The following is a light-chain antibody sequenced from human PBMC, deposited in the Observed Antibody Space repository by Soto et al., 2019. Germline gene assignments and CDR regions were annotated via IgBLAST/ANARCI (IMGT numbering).Light chain of an antibody. J-gene: IGKJ2*01. CDR1: QSVSTN. CDR2: GAS. CDR3: QQCNDWPHT. V-gene: IGKV3-15*01. Sequence: EIVMTQSPATLSVSPGERATLSCRASQSVSTNLAWYQQEPGQAPRLLIYGASTRATGIPARFSGRGSGTEFTLTISSLQSEDCAVYYCQQCNDWPHTFGQGTKLEIK.